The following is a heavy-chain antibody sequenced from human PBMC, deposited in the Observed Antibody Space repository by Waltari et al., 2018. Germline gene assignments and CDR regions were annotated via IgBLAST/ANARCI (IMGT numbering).Heavy chain of an antibody. V-gene: IGHV4-59*11. CDR3: ARGDAITMVRGEPNWFDP. Sequence: QVQLQESGPGLVKPSETLSLTCTVSGGSISSHYWSWIRQPPGKGLEWIGYIYYSGSTNYNPSLKSRVTISVDTSKNQFSLKLSSVTAADTAVYYCARGDAITMVRGEPNWFDPWGQGTLVTVSS. J-gene: IGHJ5*02. CDR2: IYYSGST. CDR1: GGSISSHY. D-gene: IGHD3-10*01.